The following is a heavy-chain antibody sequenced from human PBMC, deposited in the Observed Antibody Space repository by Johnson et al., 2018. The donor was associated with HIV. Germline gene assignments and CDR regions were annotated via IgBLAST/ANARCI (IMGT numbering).Heavy chain of an antibody. Sequence: VQLVESGGGLVQPGRSLRLSCAASGFTFDDYAMHWVRQAPGKGLEWVSGISWNSGSIGYADSVKGRFTIFRDNAKNSLYLQMNSLRAEDTAVYYCARDMKGQPVRSDGAFDIWGQGTMVTVSS. CDR1: GFTFDDYA. D-gene: IGHD6-6*01. V-gene: IGHV3-9*01. CDR2: ISWNSGSI. J-gene: IGHJ3*02. CDR3: ARDMKGQPVRSDGAFDI.